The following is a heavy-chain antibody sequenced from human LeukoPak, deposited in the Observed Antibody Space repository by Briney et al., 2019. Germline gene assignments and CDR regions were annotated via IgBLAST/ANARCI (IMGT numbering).Heavy chain of an antibody. Sequence: GGSLRLSCAASGFSFSDSYMSWIRQAPGKGLEWVSYISSRGTTIYYADSVRGRFTISRDNAKKSLYLQMNSLRAEDTAVYYCAELGITMIGGVWGKGTTVTISS. D-gene: IGHD3-10*02. CDR3: AELGITMIGGV. J-gene: IGHJ6*04. CDR1: GFSFSDSY. CDR2: ISSRGTTI. V-gene: IGHV3-11*04.